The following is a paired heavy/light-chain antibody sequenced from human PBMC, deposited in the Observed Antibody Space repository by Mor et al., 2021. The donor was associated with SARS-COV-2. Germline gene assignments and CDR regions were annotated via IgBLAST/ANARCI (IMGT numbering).Light chain of an antibody. CDR2: KVS. V-gene: IGKV2-30*01. CDR3: MQGTHWPRT. J-gene: IGKJ3*01. Sequence: DVVMTQSPLSLPVTLGQPASISCRSSQSLVYSDGNTYLNWFQQRPGQSPRRLIYKVSNRDSGVPDRFSGSGSGTDFTLKISRVEAEDVGVYYCMQGTHWPRTFGPGTKVDIK. CDR1: QSLVYSDGNTY.
Heavy chain of an antibody. J-gene: IGHJ6*02. CDR2: ISAYNGNT. Sequence: QVQLVQSGAEVKKPGASVKVSCKASGYTFTSYGISWVRQAPGQGLEWMGWISAYNGNTNYAQKLQGRVTMTTDTSTSTAYMELRSLRSDDTAVYYCARDPWGGGPGGDYETPYYYYGMDVWGQGTTVTVSS. CDR1: GYTFTSYG. D-gene: IGHD4-17*01. V-gene: IGHV1-18*01. CDR3: ARDPWGGGPGGDYETPYYYYGMDV.